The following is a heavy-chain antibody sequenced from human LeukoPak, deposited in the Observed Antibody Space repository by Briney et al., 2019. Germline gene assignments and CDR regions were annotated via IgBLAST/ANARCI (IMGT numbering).Heavy chain of an antibody. Sequence: PGGSLRLSCAASGFTFSSYAMSWVRQAPGKGLEWVSAISGSGGSTYYADSVKGRFTISSDNSKNTLYLQMNSLSAEDTALYYCAKLYGDYKHAFPLWGQGTMVTVSS. CDR1: GFTFSSYA. D-gene: IGHD4-17*01. J-gene: IGHJ3*01. V-gene: IGHV3-23*01. CDR3: AKLYGDYKHAFPL. CDR2: ISGSGGST.